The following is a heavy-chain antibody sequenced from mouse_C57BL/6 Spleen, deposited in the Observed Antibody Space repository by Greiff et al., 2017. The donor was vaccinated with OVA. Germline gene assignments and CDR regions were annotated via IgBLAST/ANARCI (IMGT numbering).Heavy chain of an antibody. D-gene: IGHD1-1*01. CDR2: INPNNGGT. J-gene: IGHJ4*01. Sequence: EVQRVESGPELVKPGASVKMSCKASGYTFTDYNMHWVKQSHGKSLEWIGYINPNNGGTSYNQKFKGKATLTVNKSSSTAYMELRSLTSEDSAVYYCARGIITTVVAPYYYAMDYWGQGTSVTVSS. CDR1: GYTFTDYN. CDR3: ARGIITTVVAPYYYAMDY. V-gene: IGHV1-22*01.